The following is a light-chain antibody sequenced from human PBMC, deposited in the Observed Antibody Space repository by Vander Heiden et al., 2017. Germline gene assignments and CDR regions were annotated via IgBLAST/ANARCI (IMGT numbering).Light chain of an antibody. CDR1: QSVSSY. Sequence: EIVLTQSLATLSLSPGARATLPCRASQSVSSYLAWYQQKPGQAPRLLIYDASNRATGIPARFSGSGSGTDFTLTISSLEPEDFAVYYCQQRSNWPPLTFGGGTKVEIK. V-gene: IGKV3-11*01. CDR2: DAS. CDR3: QQRSNWPPLT. J-gene: IGKJ4*01.